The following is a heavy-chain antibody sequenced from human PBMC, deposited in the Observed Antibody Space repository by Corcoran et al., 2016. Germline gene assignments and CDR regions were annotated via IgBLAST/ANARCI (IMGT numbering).Heavy chain of an antibody. CDR1: GFSLSNARMG. D-gene: IGHD3-22*01. Sequence: QVTLKESGPVLVKPTETLTLTCTFSGFSLSNARMGVSWIRQPPGKALEWLAHIFSNDEKSYSTSLKSRLTISKDTPKSQVVLTMTNMDPMDTATYYGARIRRHYDSSGYYLDYWGQGTLVTVSS. V-gene: IGHV2-26*01. CDR2: IFSNDEK. J-gene: IGHJ4*02. CDR3: ARIRRHYDSSGYYLDY.